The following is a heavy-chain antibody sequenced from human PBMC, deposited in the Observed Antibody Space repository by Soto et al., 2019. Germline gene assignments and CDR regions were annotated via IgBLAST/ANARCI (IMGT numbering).Heavy chain of an antibody. CDR2: VHPVGSI. V-gene: IGHV4-31*03. CDR1: GGSMTSGRYY. Sequence: PSETLSLTCTVSGGSMTSGRYYWTWIRQHPETGLEWIGHVHPVGSIYYNPSLKSRLNMSIDTSKNQFSLKLSSVTAADTAIYYCARDPVGAPHFAYWGQGAPVTAS. J-gene: IGHJ4*02. D-gene: IGHD1-26*01. CDR3: ARDPVGAPHFAY.